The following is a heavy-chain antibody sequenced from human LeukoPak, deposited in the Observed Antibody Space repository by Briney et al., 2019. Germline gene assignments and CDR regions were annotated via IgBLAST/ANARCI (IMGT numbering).Heavy chain of an antibody. CDR1: NYSISSGYY. V-gene: IGHV4-38-2*02. CDR3: ARDTALFRAYDI. J-gene: IGHJ3*02. CDR2: VYHSGST. Sequence: PSETLSLTCTVSNYSISSGYYWGWIRQPPGKGLEWIASVYHSGSTSYNPSLKSRLTISVHKSKNQFSLKLSSVTAADTAVYYCARDTALFRAYDIWGQGTLVTVSS.